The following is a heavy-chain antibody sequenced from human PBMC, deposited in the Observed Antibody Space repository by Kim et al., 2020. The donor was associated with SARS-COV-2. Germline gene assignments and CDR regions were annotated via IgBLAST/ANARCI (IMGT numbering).Heavy chain of an antibody. CDR3: ASVTPRYCSSTSCPSG. J-gene: IGHJ4*02. Sequence: SETLSLTCTVSGGSISSSSYYWGWIRQPPGKGLEWIGSIYYSGSTYYNPSLKSRATISVDTSKNQFSLKLSSVTAADTAVYYCASVTPRYCSSTSCPSGWGQGTLVTVSS. CDR2: IYYSGST. CDR1: GGSISSSSYY. D-gene: IGHD2-2*01. V-gene: IGHV4-39*01.